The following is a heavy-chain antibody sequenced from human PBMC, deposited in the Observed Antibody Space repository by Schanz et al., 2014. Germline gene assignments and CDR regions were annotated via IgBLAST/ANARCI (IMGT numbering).Heavy chain of an antibody. Sequence: VQLVESGGELVQPGGSLRLSCAASGFIFNDYYMNWIRQAPGKGLEWLSYISSSSSYIYYADSMKGRFTISRDNAKNSLYLQMNSLRAEDTAVYYCATENWWTVEKWGQGTLVTVSS. CDR3: ATENWWTVEK. CDR1: GFIFNDYY. D-gene: IGHD2-15*01. J-gene: IGHJ4*02. V-gene: IGHV3-11*05. CDR2: ISSSSSYI.